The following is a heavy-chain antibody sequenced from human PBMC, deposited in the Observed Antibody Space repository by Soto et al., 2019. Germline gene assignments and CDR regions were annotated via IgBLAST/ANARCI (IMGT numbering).Heavy chain of an antibody. CDR1: GDSISSYY. V-gene: IGHV4-59*01. CDR2: IYYSGNT. Sequence: QVQLHESGPRLVKPSETLSLTCTVSGDSISSYYWSWIRQPPGKGLEWIGSIYYSGNTNYNPSLKNRLAISIDSSKNQFSLRLTSVTAGDTAVYYCSRGGSRWGGTMSTEDYWGQGILVTVSS. J-gene: IGHJ4*02. D-gene: IGHD2-2*01. CDR3: SRGGSRWGGTMSTEDY.